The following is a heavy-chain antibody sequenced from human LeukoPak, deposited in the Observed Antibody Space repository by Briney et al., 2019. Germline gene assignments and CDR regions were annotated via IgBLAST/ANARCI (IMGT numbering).Heavy chain of an antibody. CDR3: ARRLAVTGRYYFDY. J-gene: IGHJ4*02. CDR1: GGSISTYY. D-gene: IGHD6-13*01. V-gene: IGHV4-59*01. Sequence: SETLSLTCTVSGGSISTYYWTSIRQPPGKGLEWIGYIYYSGTTNYNPSLKSRVTMSVDTSKNQFSLRLNSVTAADTAVYYCARRLAVTGRYYFDYWGPGTLVTVSS. CDR2: IYYSGTT.